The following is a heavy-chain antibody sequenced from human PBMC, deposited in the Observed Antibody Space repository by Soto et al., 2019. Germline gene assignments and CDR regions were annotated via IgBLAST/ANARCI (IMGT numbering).Heavy chain of an antibody. CDR1: GFTFTRYS. J-gene: IGHJ4*02. D-gene: IGHD2-15*01. CDR2: ISSSSTYT. V-gene: IGHV3-21*01. CDR3: ARVGSPGYCSGGYCPPPDY. Sequence: GGSLRLSCAASGFTFTRYSMNWVRQAPGQGLEWVSSISSSSTYTYYAASVKGRFTISRDNAKNSLYLQMNSLRAEDTAVYYCARVGSPGYCSGGYCPPPDYWGQGTLVTVSS.